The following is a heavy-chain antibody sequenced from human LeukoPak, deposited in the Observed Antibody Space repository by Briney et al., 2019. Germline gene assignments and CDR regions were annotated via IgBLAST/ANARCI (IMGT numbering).Heavy chain of an antibody. Sequence: GGSLRLSCAASGFTFSSYEMNWVRQAPGKGLEWVSYISTSGSTIYYADSVKGRFTISRDNSKNTLYLQMNSLRAEDTAVYYCANGFSGSYLQEHWGQGTLVTVSS. CDR2: ISTSGSTI. D-gene: IGHD1-26*01. CDR3: ANGFSGSYLQEH. J-gene: IGHJ1*01. V-gene: IGHV3-48*03. CDR1: GFTFSSYE.